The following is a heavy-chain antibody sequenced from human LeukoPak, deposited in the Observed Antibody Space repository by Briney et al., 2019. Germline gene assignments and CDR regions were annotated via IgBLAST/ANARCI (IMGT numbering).Heavy chain of an antibody. CDR1: GFTFSSYS. CDR3: ARGRGSLQTLLNWFDP. V-gene: IGHV3-48*01. Sequence: GGSLRLSCAASGFTFSSYSMNWVRQAPGKGLEWISYISSSSSTIYYAGFVKGRSTISRDNAKNSLYLQMSSLRAEDTAVYYCARGRGSLQTLLNWFDPWGQGTLVTVSS. D-gene: IGHD1-26*01. J-gene: IGHJ5*02. CDR2: ISSSSSTI.